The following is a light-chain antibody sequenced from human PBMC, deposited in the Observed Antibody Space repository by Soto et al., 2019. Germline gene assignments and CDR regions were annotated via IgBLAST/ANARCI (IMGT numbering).Light chain of an antibody. V-gene: IGKV3-20*01. CDR1: QSISSTY. J-gene: IGKJ3*01. Sequence: EIVLTQSPGTLSLSPGERATLSCRARQSISSTYLAWYQKKPGQAPRLLLYGASSRATGIPDRFSGSGSGRDFTLTISRLEPEDSAVYYCQPYGSSSFAFGPGTKVQIK. CDR2: GAS. CDR3: QPYGSSSFA.